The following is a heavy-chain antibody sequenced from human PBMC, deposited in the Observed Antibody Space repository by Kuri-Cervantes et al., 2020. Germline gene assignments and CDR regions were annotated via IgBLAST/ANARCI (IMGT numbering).Heavy chain of an antibody. D-gene: IGHD3-22*01. CDR3: AKDHSSDYYYFDY. J-gene: IGHJ4*02. Sequence: GGSLRLSCAASGFTVSSNYMSWVRQAPGKGLEWVSVINNSGGSTYYADSVKGRFTISRDNSKNTLYLQMNSLRAEDTAVYYCAKDHSSDYYYFDYWGQGTLVTVSS. V-gene: IGHV3-53*01. CDR1: GFTVSSNY. CDR2: INNSGGST.